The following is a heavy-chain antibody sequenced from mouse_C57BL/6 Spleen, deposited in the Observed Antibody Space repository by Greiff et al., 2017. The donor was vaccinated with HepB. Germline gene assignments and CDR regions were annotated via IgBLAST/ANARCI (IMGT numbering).Heavy chain of an antibody. D-gene: IGHD1-1*01. CDR3: ARGYYGSSYDWYFDV. V-gene: IGHV5-17*01. Sequence: DVKLVVSGGGLVKPGGSLKLSCAASGFTFSDYGMHWVRQAPEKGLEWVAYISSGSSTIHDADTVKGRFTISRDNAKNTLFLQMTSLRSEDTAMYYCARGYYGSSYDWYFDVWSTGTTVTVSS. CDR1: GFTFSDYG. CDR2: ISSGSSTI. J-gene: IGHJ1*03.